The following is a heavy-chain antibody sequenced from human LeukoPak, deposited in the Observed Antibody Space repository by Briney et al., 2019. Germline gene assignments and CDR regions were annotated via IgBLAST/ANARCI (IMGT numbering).Heavy chain of an antibody. CDR1: GFTFSSYW. Sequence: PGGSLRLSCAASGFTFSSYWMHWVRQAPGKGLVWVSRINSDGSSTSYADSVKGRFTISRDNAKNTLYLQMNSLRAEDTAVYYCARAYDYGDYWWFDPWGQGTLVTVSS. CDR3: ARAYDYGDYWWFDP. V-gene: IGHV3-74*01. J-gene: IGHJ5*02. D-gene: IGHD4-17*01. CDR2: INSDGSST.